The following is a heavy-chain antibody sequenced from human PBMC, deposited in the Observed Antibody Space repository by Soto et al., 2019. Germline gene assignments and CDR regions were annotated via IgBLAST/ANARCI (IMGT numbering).Heavy chain of an antibody. D-gene: IGHD6-19*01. Sequence: EVQLVESGGGLVQPGGSLRLSCAASGFIFSRYSMNWVCQAPGKGLEWISYISGSSSTIHYADSVKGRFTISRDNAKNSLYLQMNSLRDEDTAMYYCAGAYSGWYEGVDYWGQGTLVTVSS. CDR1: GFIFSRYS. CDR3: AGAYSGWYEGVDY. V-gene: IGHV3-48*02. CDR2: ISGSSSTI. J-gene: IGHJ4*02.